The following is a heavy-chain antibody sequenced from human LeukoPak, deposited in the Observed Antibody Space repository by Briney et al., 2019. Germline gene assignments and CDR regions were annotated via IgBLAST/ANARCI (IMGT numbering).Heavy chain of an antibody. V-gene: IGHV3-23*01. J-gene: IGHJ2*01. CDR2: ISTSGDT. CDR1: GFTFSSYT. CDR3: AKKIYESSGPPFVFDV. Sequence: GGSLRLSCAASGFTFSSYTMYWLRQAPERGLEWVSAISTSGDTFYADSVKGRFTISRDNLVNTLFLQMNSLRAEDTAVYYCAKKIYESSGPPFVFDVWGRGTLATVSS. D-gene: IGHD3-22*01.